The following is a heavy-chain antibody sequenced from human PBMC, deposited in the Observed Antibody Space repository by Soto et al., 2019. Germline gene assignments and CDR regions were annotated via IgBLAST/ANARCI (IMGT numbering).Heavy chain of an antibody. CDR1: GGSISSGGYY. V-gene: IGHV4-31*03. D-gene: IGHD3-10*01. Sequence: SETLSLTCTVSGGSISSGGYYWSWIRQHPGKGLEWIGYIYYSGSTYYNPSLKSRVTISVDTSKNQFSLKLSSVTAADTAVYYCARDHYGSGRKTDYGMDVWGQRATVTVSS. CDR3: ARDHYGSGRKTDYGMDV. J-gene: IGHJ6*02. CDR2: IYYSGST.